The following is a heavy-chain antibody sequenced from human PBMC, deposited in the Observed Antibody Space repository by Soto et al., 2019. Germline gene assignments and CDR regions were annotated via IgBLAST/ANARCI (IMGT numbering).Heavy chain of an antibody. Sequence: GESLKISCAASGFTFSDYYMSWIRQAPGKGLEWVSYFSSSGSTIYYADSVKGRFTISRDNAKNSLFLQMNSLRAEDTAVYYCADTSSSSRGEPGPSYHWGQGTLVTVSS. CDR2: FSSSGSTI. CDR1: GFTFSDYY. J-gene: IGHJ5*02. CDR3: ADTSSSSRGEPGPSYH. V-gene: IGHV3-11*01. D-gene: IGHD6-6*01.